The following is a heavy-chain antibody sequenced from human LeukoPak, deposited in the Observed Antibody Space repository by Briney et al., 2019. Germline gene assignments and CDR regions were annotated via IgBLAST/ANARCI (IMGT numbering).Heavy chain of an antibody. J-gene: IGHJ3*02. CDR3: ARDNFGVVTYGAFDI. V-gene: IGHV4-61*02. CDR2: IYTSGST. CDR1: GGSISSGSYY. D-gene: IGHD3-3*01. Sequence: PSETLSLTCTVSGGSISSGSYYWSWIRQPAGKGLEWIGRIYTSGSTNYNPSLKSRVTISVDTSKNQFSLKLSSVTAADTAVYYCARDNFGVVTYGAFDIWGQGTMVTVSS.